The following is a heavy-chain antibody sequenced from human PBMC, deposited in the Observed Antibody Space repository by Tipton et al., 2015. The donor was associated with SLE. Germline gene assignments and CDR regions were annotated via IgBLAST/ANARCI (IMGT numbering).Heavy chain of an antibody. D-gene: IGHD7-27*01. V-gene: IGHV4-59*01. CDR1: GGSISSYY. Sequence: LRLSCTVSGGSISSYYWSWIRQPPGKGLEWIGYIYYSGSTNYNPSLKSRVTISVDTSKNQFSLNLSSVTAADTAGYYCARGTTGDTYYDYGMDVWGQGTTLPVSS. J-gene: IGHJ6*02. CDR3: ARGTTGDTYYDYGMDV. CDR2: IYYSGST.